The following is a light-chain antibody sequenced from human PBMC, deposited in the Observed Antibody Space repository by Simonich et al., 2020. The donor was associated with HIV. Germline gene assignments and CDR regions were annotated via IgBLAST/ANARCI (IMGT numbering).Light chain of an antibody. Sequence: QSALTQPASVSGSPGQSITISCTGTSSDVGGYNYVSWYQQYPGKAPKLMIYDVSKRPSGLSNRFSGSKSGNTAALTISGLQAEDEADYYCSSYTRSNTLIFGGGTKLTVL. CDR1: SSDVGGYNY. J-gene: IGLJ2*01. CDR2: DVS. V-gene: IGLV2-14*01. CDR3: SSYTRSNTLI.